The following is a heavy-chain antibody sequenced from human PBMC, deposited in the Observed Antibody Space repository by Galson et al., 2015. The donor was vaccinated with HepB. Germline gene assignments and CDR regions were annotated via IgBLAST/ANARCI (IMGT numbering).Heavy chain of an antibody. CDR3: ARGKRLPTQARIPIWGYFDY. Sequence: SVKVSCKASGYTFTSYGISWVRQAPGQRLEWMGWISAYNGNTNYAQKLQGRVTISVDTSKNQLSLKLSSVTPADTAVYYCARGKRLPTQARIPIWGYFDYWGQGTLVTVSS. J-gene: IGHJ4*02. V-gene: IGHV1-18*04. D-gene: IGHD2-15*01. CDR2: ISAYNGNT. CDR1: GYTFTSYG.